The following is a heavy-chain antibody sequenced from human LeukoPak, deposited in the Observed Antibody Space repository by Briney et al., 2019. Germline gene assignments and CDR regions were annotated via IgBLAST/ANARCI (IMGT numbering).Heavy chain of an antibody. CDR3: ARDLDFWSGYFSNFDP. CDR1: GGTFSSYA. CDR2: IIPIFGTA. V-gene: IGHV1-69*05. D-gene: IGHD3-3*01. J-gene: IGHJ5*02. Sequence: SVKVSCKASGGTFSSYAISWVRQAPGQGLEWMGGIIPIFGTANYAQKFQGRVTITTDESTSTAYMELSSLRSEDTAVYYCARDLDFWSGYFSNFDPWGQGTLVTVSS.